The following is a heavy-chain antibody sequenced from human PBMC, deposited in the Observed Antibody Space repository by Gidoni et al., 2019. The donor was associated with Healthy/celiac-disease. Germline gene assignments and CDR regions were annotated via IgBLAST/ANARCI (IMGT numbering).Heavy chain of an antibody. CDR2: INHSGST. CDR3: ARAWGLPYCSSTSCPRRGMDV. J-gene: IGHJ6*02. Sequence: QVQLQQWGAGLLKPSETLSLTCAVYGGSFSGYYWSWIRQPPGKGLEWIGEINHSGSTNYNPSLKSRVTISVDTPKNQFSLKLSSVTAADTAVYYCARAWGLPYCSSTSCPRRGMDVWGQGTTVTVSS. CDR1: GGSFSGYY. V-gene: IGHV4-34*01. D-gene: IGHD2-2*01.